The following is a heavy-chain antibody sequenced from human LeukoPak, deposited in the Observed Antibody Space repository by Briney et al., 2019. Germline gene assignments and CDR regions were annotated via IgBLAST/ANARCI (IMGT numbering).Heavy chain of an antibody. CDR2: IIPILGIA. J-gene: IGHJ5*02. CDR3: ARAPAAAGTQTSGRFDP. D-gene: IGHD6-13*01. Sequence: ASVKVSCKASGGTVSSYAISWVRQAPGQEPEGMGRIIPILGIANYAQKFQGRVTITADKSPSTAYMEPSSLRSEDTAVYYCARAPAAAGTQTSGRFDPWGQGTLVTVSS. V-gene: IGHV1-69*04. CDR1: GGTVSSYA.